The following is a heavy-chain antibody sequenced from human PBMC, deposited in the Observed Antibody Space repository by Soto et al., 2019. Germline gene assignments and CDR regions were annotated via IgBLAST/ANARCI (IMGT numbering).Heavy chain of an antibody. CDR1: GGTFSSYT. CDR3: ARDKSGDYYMDV. Sequence: SAKVSCKSSGGTFSSYTICWVQQAPGQGLEWMGRIIPILGIANYAQKFQGRVTITADKSTSTAYMELSSLRSEDTAVYYCARDKSGDYYMDVWGKGTTVTV. D-gene: IGHD4-17*01. CDR2: IIPILGIA. J-gene: IGHJ6*03. V-gene: IGHV1-69*04.